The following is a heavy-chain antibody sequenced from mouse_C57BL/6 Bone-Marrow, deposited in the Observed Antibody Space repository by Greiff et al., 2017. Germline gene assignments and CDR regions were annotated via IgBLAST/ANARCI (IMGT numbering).Heavy chain of an antibody. D-gene: IGHD4-1*01. CDR1: GYAFTNYL. CDR2: INPGSGGT. V-gene: IGHV1-54*01. CDR3: ARLLGNWEAWFAY. Sequence: VQLQQSGAELVRPGTSVKVSCKASGYAFTNYLIEWVKQRPGQGLEWIGVINPGSGGTNYNEKFKGKATLTADKSSSTAYMQLSSLTSEDSAVYFCARLLGNWEAWFAYWGQGTLVTVSA. J-gene: IGHJ3*01.